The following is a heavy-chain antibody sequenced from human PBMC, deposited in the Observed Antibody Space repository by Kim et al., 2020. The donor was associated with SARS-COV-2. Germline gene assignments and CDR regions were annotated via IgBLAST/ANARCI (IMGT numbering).Heavy chain of an antibody. CDR1: GGTFSSYA. Sequence: SVKVSCKASGGTFSSYAISWVRQAPGQGLEWMGRIIPIFGIANYAQKFQGRVTITADKSTSTAYMELSSLRSEDTAVYYCAREGASGTTPGRHAFDIWGQGTMVTVSS. CDR3: AREGASGTTPGRHAFDI. CDR2: IIPIFGIA. V-gene: IGHV1-69*04. J-gene: IGHJ3*02. D-gene: IGHD4-17*01.